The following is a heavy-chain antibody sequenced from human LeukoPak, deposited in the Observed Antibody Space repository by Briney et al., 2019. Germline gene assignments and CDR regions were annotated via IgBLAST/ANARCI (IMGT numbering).Heavy chain of an antibody. J-gene: IGHJ3*02. D-gene: IGHD4-17*01. Sequence: ASVKVSCKTSGYTFTDYDIHWVRQAPGQGLEWMGWINPNSANTNYAQKLQGRVTFTRDTSLGIVYVELSGLTSEDAAVYFCARGDFGETNTAFDIWGQGTLVAVSS. CDR2: INPNSANT. CDR1: GYTFTDYD. V-gene: IGHV1-8*03. CDR3: ARGDFGETNTAFDI.